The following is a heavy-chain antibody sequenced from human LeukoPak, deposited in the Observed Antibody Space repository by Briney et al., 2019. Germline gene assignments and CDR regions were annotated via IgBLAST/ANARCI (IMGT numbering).Heavy chain of an antibody. V-gene: IGHV4-59*01. Sequence: SETLSITCTVSGGSISSYYSSWIRQPPGKGLEWIGYIYYSGSTNYNPSLKSRVTISVDTSKNQFSLKLSSVTAADTAVYYCAREKGPAGPHDVFDIWGQGTMVTVSS. CDR2: IYYSGST. J-gene: IGHJ3*02. CDR3: AREKGPAGPHDVFDI. CDR1: GGSISSYY.